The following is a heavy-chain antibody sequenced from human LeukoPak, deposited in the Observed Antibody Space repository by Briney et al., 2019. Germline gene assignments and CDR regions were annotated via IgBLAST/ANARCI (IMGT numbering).Heavy chain of an antibody. J-gene: IGHJ4*02. CDR3: AKDHTFGGVKN. V-gene: IGHV4-59*01. CDR2: IYYSGST. CDR1: GGSISSYY. D-gene: IGHD3-16*01. Sequence: AETLSLTCTVSGGSISSYYWSWIRQPPGKGLEWIGYIYYSGSTNYNPSLKSRVTISVDTSKNQFSLKLTSVTAADTAVYYCAKDHTFGGVKNWGQGTLVTVSS.